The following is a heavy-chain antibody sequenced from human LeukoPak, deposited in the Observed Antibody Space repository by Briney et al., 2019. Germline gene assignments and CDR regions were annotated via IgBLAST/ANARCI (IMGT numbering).Heavy chain of an antibody. CDR2: INPNSGVT. J-gene: IGHJ4*02. D-gene: IGHD3-10*01. CDR3: ARGVSHWSHGSGFNY. Sequence: GASVKVSCKASGYTFTGYYMQWVRQAPGQGLEWMGWINPNSGVTNYAQNFQGRVTMTRDTSINTACMELSSLRSDDTVVYYRARGVSHWSHGSGFNYWGQGTLVTVSS. V-gene: IGHV1-2*02. CDR1: GYTFTGYY.